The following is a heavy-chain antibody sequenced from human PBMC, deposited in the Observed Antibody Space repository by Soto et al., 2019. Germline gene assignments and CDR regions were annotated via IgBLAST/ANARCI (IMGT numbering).Heavy chain of an antibody. Sequence: GGSLRLSCAASGFTFSSYGMHWVRQAPGKGLEWVAVISYDGSNKYYADSVKGRFTISRDNSKNTLYLQMNSLRAEDTAVYYCAKSRFPYDSSGYYYGYWGQGTLVTVSS. CDR1: GFTFSSYG. D-gene: IGHD3-22*01. V-gene: IGHV3-30*18. CDR3: AKSRFPYDSSGYYYGY. CDR2: ISYDGSNK. J-gene: IGHJ4*02.